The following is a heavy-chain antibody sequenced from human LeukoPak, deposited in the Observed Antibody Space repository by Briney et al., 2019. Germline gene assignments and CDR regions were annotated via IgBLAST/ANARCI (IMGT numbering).Heavy chain of an antibody. V-gene: IGHV3-23*01. D-gene: IGHD2-15*01. CDR3: AKSHGWFDDYYYMDV. CDR1: GFTFSSYA. Sequence: PGGSLRLSCAASGFTFSSYAMSWVRQAPGKGLEWVSAISGSGGSTYYADSVKGRFTISGDNSKNTLYLQMNSLRAEDTAVYYCAKSHGWFDDYYYMDVWGKGTTVTVSS. J-gene: IGHJ6*03. CDR2: ISGSGGST.